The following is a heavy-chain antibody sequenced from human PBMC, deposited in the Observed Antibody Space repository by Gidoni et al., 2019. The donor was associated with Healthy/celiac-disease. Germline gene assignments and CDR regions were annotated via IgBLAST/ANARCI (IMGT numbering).Heavy chain of an antibody. CDR2: ISSSSSTI. Sequence: EVQLVESGGGLVQPGGSLRLSCAASGFTFSSYSMNWVRQAPGKGLEWVSYISSSSSTIYYADSVKGRFTISRDNAKNSLYLQMNSLRDEDTAVYYCARGYCSSTSCRHAYYYGMDVWGQGTTVTVSS. V-gene: IGHV3-48*02. J-gene: IGHJ6*02. CDR3: ARGYCSSTSCRHAYYYGMDV. CDR1: GFTFSSYS. D-gene: IGHD2-2*01.